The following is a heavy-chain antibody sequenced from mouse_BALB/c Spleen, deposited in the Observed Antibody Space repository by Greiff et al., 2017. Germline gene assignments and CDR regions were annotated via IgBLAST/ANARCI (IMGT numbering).Heavy chain of an antibody. D-gene: IGHD2-1*01. CDR2: INSNGGST. V-gene: IGHV5-6-3*01. Sequence: EVKLVESGGGLVQPGGSLKLSCAASGFTFSSYGMSWVRQTPDKRLELVATINSNGGSTYYPDSVKGRFTISRDNAKNTLYLQMSSLKSEDTAMYYCARDLVYGKTHYFDYWGQGTTLTVSS. J-gene: IGHJ2*01. CDR1: GFTFSSYG. CDR3: ARDLVYGKTHYFDY.